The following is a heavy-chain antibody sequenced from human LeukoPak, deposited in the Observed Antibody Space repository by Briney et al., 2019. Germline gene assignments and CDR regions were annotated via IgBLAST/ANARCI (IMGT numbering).Heavy chain of an antibody. V-gene: IGHV5-51*01. CDR2: IYPGDSDT. CDR1: GYSFTSYW. CDR3: ARLARYGSGSYYNVWARIEDDNWFDP. Sequence: GESLKISCKGSGYSFTSYWIGWVRQMPGKGLEWMGIIYPGDSDTRYSPSFQGQVTISAGKSISTAYLQWSSLKASDTAMYYCARLARYGSGSYYNVWARIEDDNWFDPWGQGTLVTVSS. J-gene: IGHJ5*02. D-gene: IGHD3-10*01.